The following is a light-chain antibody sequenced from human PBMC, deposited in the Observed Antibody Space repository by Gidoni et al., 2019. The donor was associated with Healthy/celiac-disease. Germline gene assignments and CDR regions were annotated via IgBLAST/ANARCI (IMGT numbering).Light chain of an antibody. Sequence: DIQMTQSTSSLSASVGDRVTITCRASQSISSHLNWYLQKPGKAPKLLVYAASSVQSGVPSRFSGSGSGEDFTLTISRLQPEDFATYYCQQSYSTLWTFGQGTKVEIK. CDR2: AAS. V-gene: IGKV1-39*01. CDR1: QSISSH. J-gene: IGKJ1*01. CDR3: QQSYSTLWT.